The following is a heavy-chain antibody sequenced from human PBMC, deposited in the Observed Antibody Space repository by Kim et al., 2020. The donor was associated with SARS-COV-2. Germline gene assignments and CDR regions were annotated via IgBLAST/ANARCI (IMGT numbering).Heavy chain of an antibody. Sequence: TNYNPSLKSRVTISVDTSKNQFSLKLSSVTAADTAVYYCARDGNRDAFDIWGQGTMVTVSS. J-gene: IGHJ3*02. CDR2: T. CDR3: ARDGNRDAFDI. V-gene: IGHV4-59*01. D-gene: IGHD2-15*01.